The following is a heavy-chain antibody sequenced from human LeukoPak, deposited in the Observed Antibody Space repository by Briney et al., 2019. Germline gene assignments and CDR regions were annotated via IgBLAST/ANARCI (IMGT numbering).Heavy chain of an antibody. V-gene: IGHV3-21*01. CDR1: GFTFSSYS. CDR2: ISNSNTHV. D-gene: IGHD3-10*01. CDR3: ARDRTYYYGFDAFDI. Sequence: PGGSLRLSCAASGFTFSSYSMNWVRQAPGKGLEWVSSISNSNTHVYYADSVKGRFTNSRDNAKNSLYLQMNSLRADDTAVYYCARDRTYYYGFDAFDIWGQGTMVTVSS. J-gene: IGHJ3*02.